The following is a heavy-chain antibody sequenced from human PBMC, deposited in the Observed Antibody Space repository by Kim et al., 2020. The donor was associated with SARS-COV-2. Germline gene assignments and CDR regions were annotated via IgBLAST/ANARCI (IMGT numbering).Heavy chain of an antibody. CDR3: ARYDSSGYYGAEYFQH. CDR1: GDTFSSYA. V-gene: IGHV1-69*04. CDR2: IIPILGIA. Sequence: SVKVSCKASGDTFSSYAISWVRQAPGQGLEWMGRIIPILGIANYAQKFQGRVTITADKSTSTAYMELSSLRSEDTAVYYCARYDSSGYYGAEYFQHWGQGTLVTVSS. J-gene: IGHJ1*01. D-gene: IGHD3-22*01.